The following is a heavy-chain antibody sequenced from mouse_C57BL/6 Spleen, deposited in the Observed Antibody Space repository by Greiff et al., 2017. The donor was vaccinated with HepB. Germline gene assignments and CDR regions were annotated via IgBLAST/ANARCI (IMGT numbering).Heavy chain of an antibody. J-gene: IGHJ3*01. V-gene: IGHV1-85*01. CDR2: IYPRDGST. Sequence: VMLVESGPELVKPGASVKLSCKASGYTFTSYDINWVKQRPGQGLEWIGWIYPRDGSTKYNEKFKGKATLTVDTSSSTAYMELHSLTSEDSAVFFCAMGGYDYDEAWFAYWGQGTLVTVSA. CDR3: AMGGYDYDEAWFAY. D-gene: IGHD2-4*01. CDR1: GYTFTSYD.